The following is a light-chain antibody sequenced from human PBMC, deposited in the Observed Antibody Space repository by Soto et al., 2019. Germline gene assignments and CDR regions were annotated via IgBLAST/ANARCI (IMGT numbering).Light chain of an antibody. CDR2: DTS. Sequence: EIVLTQSPATLSSSPGERATLSCRASQTVSNKLAWYQHKPGQAPRLLIYDTSNRATGLPARFSGSGSGTDFTLTISRLEPEDFAVYYCHQRKSWPRTFGQGTKVEIK. J-gene: IGKJ1*01. CDR3: HQRKSWPRT. CDR1: QTVSNK. V-gene: IGKV3-11*01.